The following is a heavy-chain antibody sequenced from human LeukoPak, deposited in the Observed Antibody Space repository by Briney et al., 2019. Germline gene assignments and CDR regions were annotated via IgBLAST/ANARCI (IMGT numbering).Heavy chain of an antibody. CDR1: GFTVSSNY. V-gene: IGHV3-66*01. Sequence: GGSLRLSCAASGFTVSSNYMSWVRQAPGKGLEWVSVIYSGGSTYYADSVKGRFTISRDNSKNPLYLQMNSLRAEDTAVYYCAELGITMIGGVWGKGTTVTISS. CDR2: IYSGGST. CDR3: AELGITMIGGV. J-gene: IGHJ6*04. D-gene: IGHD3-10*02.